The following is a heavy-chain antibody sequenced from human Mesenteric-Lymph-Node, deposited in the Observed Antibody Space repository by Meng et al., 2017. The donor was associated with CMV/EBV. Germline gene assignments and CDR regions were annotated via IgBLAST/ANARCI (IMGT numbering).Heavy chain of an antibody. Sequence: YAGSFSGCYWDWFRRSREKRLEWLGGIKHSGDTNYNPSLKGRVTISVDTSRSQISLNMNSVNAADTAVYYCAGGSGDCSSTSCYNDYWGHGNLVTVSS. CDR1: AGSFSGCY. V-gene: IGHV4-34*01. CDR2: IKHSGDT. CDR3: AGGSGDCSSTSCYNDY. J-gene: IGHJ4*01. D-gene: IGHD2-2*01.